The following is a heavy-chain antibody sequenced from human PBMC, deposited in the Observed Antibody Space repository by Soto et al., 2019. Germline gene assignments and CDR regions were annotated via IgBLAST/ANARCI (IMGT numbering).Heavy chain of an antibody. J-gene: IGHJ4*02. Sequence: QVQLVESGGGVVQPGRSLRLSCAASGFTFSSYGMHWVRQAPGKGLEWVAVIWYDGSNKYYADSVKGRFTISRDNSKNSLYLQMNSLRAEDTAVYYCARAYGDYFLYWGQGTLVTVSS. CDR1: GFTFSSYG. CDR2: IWYDGSNK. CDR3: ARAYGDYFLY. D-gene: IGHD4-17*01. V-gene: IGHV3-33*01.